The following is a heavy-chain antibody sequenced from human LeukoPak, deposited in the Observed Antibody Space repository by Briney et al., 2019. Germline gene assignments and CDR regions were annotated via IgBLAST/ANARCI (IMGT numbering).Heavy chain of an antibody. CDR3: AKDYDYGDYVDY. CDR1: GFTFSSYA. CDR2: ISGSGGST. D-gene: IGHD4-17*01. Sequence: GGSLRLSCAASGFTFSSYAMSWVRQAPGKGLEWVSAISGSGGSTYYADSVKGRFTISRDNSKNTLYLQMNSLRVEDTAVYYCAKDYDYGDYVDYWGQGTLVTVSS. V-gene: IGHV3-23*01. J-gene: IGHJ4*02.